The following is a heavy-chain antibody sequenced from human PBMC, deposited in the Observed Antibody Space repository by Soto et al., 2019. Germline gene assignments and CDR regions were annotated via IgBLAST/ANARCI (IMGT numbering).Heavy chain of an antibody. CDR2: IYYSGNT. V-gene: IGHV4-39*07. D-gene: IGHD3-16*01. J-gene: IGHJ4*02. CDR3: AREGGESSDGLYYFDS. CDR1: GGSPRSDNY. Sequence: SETPSLTCTVSGGSPRSDNYRGLIRPPPGKGLEWIGHIYYSGNTDYNPSFKSRLAISIDTSMNQFSVKLSSVTAADTAVYFCAREGGESSDGLYYFDSSGQGSLVTVSS.